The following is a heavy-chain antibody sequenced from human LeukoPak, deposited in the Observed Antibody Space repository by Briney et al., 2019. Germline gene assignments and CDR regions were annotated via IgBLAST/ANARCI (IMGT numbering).Heavy chain of an antibody. CDR3: ARSKARGYQGYYFDY. J-gene: IGHJ4*02. CDR2: ISAYNGNT. Sequence: ASVKVSCKASAYTFTSYGISWVRQAPGQGLEWMGWISAYNGNTNYAQKLQGRVTMTTDTSTSTAYMELRSLRSDDTAVYYCARSKARGYQGYYFDYWGQGTLVTVSS. V-gene: IGHV1-18*04. CDR1: AYTFTSYG. D-gene: IGHD3-22*01.